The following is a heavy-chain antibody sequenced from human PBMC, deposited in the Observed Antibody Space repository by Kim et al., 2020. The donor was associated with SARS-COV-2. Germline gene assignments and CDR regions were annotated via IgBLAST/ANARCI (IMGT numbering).Heavy chain of an antibody. J-gene: IGHJ4*02. D-gene: IGHD3-16*01. V-gene: IGHV3-23*01. CDR2: GDST. Sequence: GDSTYYAGSVKGRFTIARDDSKNTLYLQMNSRRADDTAVYYCAKGSWGDYWGQGTLVTVSS. CDR3: AKGSWGDY.